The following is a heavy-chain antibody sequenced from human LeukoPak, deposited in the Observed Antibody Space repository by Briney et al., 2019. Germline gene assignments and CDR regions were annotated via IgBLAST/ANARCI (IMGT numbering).Heavy chain of an antibody. CDR2: ISLRGLT. V-gene: IGHV4-4*02. D-gene: IGHD1-26*01. CDR1: GFTFRSYAM. CDR3: SRESGPFSPFGF. Sequence: PGGSLRLSCAASGFTFRSYAMHWVRQPPGQGLEWIGEISLRGLTNYNPSLRSRLTMSLDESKNQVSLNLTSVTAADTAVYYCSRESGPFSPFGFWGQGTLVSVHS. J-gene: IGHJ4*02.